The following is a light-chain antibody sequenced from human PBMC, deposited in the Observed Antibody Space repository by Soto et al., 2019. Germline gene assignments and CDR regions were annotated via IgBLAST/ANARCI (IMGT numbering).Light chain of an antibody. J-gene: IGLJ1*01. CDR2: DVN. CDR1: SSDIGGYSY. Sequence: QSALTQPASVSGSPGQSITISCTGTSSDIGGYSYVSWYQQHPGKAPKLMIYDVNDRPSGVSNRFSGSKSGNTASLTISGLQAEDEADYYCSSYTRSNSYVFGTGTKLTV. V-gene: IGLV2-14*03. CDR3: SSYTRSNSYV.